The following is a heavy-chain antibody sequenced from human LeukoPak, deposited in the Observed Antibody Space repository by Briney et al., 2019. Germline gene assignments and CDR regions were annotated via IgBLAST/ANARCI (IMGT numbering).Heavy chain of an antibody. D-gene: IGHD3/OR15-3a*01. CDR3: ARDHLLDWCYYYVDV. V-gene: IGHV3-9*01. J-gene: IGHJ6*03. CDR2: ISWNSGSI. CDR1: GFTFDDYA. Sequence: PGGSLRLSCAASGFTFDDYAMHWVRQAPGKGLEWVSFISWNSGSIGYADSVKGRFTISRDNAKNSLYLQMNSLRADDTALYYCARDHLLDWCYYYVDVWGKGTTVTVSS.